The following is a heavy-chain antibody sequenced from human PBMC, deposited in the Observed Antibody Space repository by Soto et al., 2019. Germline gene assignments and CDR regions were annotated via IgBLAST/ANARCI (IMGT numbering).Heavy chain of an antibody. CDR1: GGSVRSDIYY. CDR3: ARDDFGDEGYFDY. V-gene: IGHV4-61*01. Sequence: QVQLQESGPGLVKPSETLSLTCTVSGGSVRSDIYYWNWIRQPPGKGLEWIGYIYDRGITNYNPSLTSRVTISLDTSKNQISLKLNSVTAADTAVYYCARDDFGDEGYFDYWGQGTLVTVSS. J-gene: IGHJ4*02. CDR2: IYDRGIT. D-gene: IGHD4-17*01.